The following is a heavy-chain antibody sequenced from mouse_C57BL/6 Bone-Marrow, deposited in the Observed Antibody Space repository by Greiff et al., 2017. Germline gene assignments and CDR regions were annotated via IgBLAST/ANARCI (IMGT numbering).Heavy chain of an antibody. Sequence: EVQVVESGPGLVKPSQSLSLTCSVTGYSITSGYYWNWIRQFPGNKLEWMGYISYDGSNNYNPSLKNRISITRDTSNNQFFMKLNSVTTEDTATYYCARDHPYYYEEAWFAYWGQGTLVTVSA. CDR3: ARDHPYYYEEAWFAY. CDR2: ISYDGSN. CDR1: GYSITSGYY. J-gene: IGHJ3*01. D-gene: IGHD1-1*01. V-gene: IGHV3-6*01.